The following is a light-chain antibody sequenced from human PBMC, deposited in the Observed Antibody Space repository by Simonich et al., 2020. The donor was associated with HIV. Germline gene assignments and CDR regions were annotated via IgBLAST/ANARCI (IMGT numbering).Light chain of an antibody. CDR3: QQYDNLPFT. CDR1: QDISNY. J-gene: IGKJ3*01. Sequence: DIQMTQSPSSLSASVGDRVTITCQASQDISNYLNWYQQKPGKAPKLLIYDASNLETGVPSRFSGSGSGTDFTCTISSLQSEDIATYYCQQYDNLPFTFGPGTKVDIK. V-gene: IGKV1-33*01. CDR2: DAS.